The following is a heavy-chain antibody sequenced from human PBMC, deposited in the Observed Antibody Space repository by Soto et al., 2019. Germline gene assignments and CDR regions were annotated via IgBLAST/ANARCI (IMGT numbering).Heavy chain of an antibody. J-gene: IGHJ6*02. D-gene: IGHD3-9*01. CDR1: GFTFSSYA. V-gene: IGHV3-30-3*01. CDR3: ARSDYDILTGLLGYYYYGMDV. CDR2: ISYDGSNK. Sequence: LRLSCAASGFTFSSYAMHWVRQAPGKGLEWVAVISYDGSNKYYADSVKGRFTISRDNSKNTLYLQMNSLRAEDTAVYYCARSDYDILTGLLGYYYYGMDVWGQGTTVTVSS.